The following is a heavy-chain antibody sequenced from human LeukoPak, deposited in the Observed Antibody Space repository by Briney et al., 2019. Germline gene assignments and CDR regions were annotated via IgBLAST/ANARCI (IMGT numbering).Heavy chain of an antibody. CDR1: GYTFTGYY. J-gene: IGHJ4*02. V-gene: IGHV1-2*02. CDR2: INPNSGGT. CDR3: ARVPCSSTSCYEGYFDY. D-gene: IGHD2-2*01. Sequence: ASVTVSCKASGYTFTGYYMHWVRQAPGQGLEWMGWINPNSGGTNYAQTFQGRVTTTRDNTISTAYMELSRLRSDDTAVYYCARVPCSSTSCYEGYFDYWGQGTLVTVSS.